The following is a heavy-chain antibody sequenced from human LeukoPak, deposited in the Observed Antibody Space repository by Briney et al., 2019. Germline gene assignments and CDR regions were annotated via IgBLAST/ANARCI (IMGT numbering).Heavy chain of an antibody. CDR1: GGSISSYY. Sequence: TSETLSLTCTVSGGSISSYYWSWIRQPAGKGLEWIGRIYTSGSTNYNPSLKSRVTMSVDTSKNQFSLKLSSVTAADTAVYYCARAGCSGGSCYSMIDYWGQGTLVTVSS. CDR2: IYTSGST. V-gene: IGHV4-4*07. D-gene: IGHD2-15*01. J-gene: IGHJ4*02. CDR3: ARAGCSGGSCYSMIDY.